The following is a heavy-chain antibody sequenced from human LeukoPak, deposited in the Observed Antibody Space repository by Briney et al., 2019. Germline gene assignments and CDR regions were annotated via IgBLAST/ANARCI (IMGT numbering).Heavy chain of an antibody. J-gene: IGHJ4*02. CDR3: ARGHGPGGTRWPNLDF. Sequence: PGGSLRLSCAASGFTFSDYQMSWIRQAPGKGLEWVSYIRSSGSDTYYADSVKGRFTISRDNTKNALYLQMNSLRADDTAVYYCARGHGPGGTRWPNLDFWGQGTLITVSS. CDR2: IRSSGSDT. D-gene: IGHD2-15*01. V-gene: IGHV3-11*01. CDR1: GFTFSDYQ.